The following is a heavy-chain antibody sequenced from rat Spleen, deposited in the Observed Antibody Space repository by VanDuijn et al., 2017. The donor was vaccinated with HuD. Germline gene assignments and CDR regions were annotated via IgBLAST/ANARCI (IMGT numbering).Heavy chain of an antibody. CDR1: GFTFSDYY. V-gene: IGHV5-7*01. Sequence: EVQLVESGGGLVQPGGSLKLSCAASGFTFSDYYMAWVRQAPTKGLEWVATINYDGSSTYYRDSVKGRFTISRDNANSILYLQMDSLRSEDTATYYCVRSVFDYWGHGVMVTVSS. CDR2: INYDGSST. CDR3: VRSVFDY. J-gene: IGHJ2*01.